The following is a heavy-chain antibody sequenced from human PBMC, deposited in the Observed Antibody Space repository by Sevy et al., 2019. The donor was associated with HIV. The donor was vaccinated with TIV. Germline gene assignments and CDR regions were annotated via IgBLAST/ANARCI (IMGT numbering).Heavy chain of an antibody. CDR3: ARVIYYGSGSSYYYYYYMDV. J-gene: IGHJ6*03. D-gene: IGHD3-10*01. CDR2: IYYSGST. Sequence: SETLSLTCTVSGGSISSYYWSWIRQPPGKGLEWIGYIYYSGSTNYNPSLKSRVTISVDTSKNQFSLKLSSVTAADTAWYYCARVIYYGSGSSYYYYYYMDVWGKGTTVTVSS. V-gene: IGHV4-59*01. CDR1: GGSISSYY.